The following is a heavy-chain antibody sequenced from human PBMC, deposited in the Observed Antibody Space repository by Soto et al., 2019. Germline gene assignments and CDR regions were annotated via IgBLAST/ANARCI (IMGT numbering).Heavy chain of an antibody. J-gene: IGHJ5*02. D-gene: IGHD5-12*01. CDR1: GGSISSSNW. CDR2: IYHGGST. V-gene: IGHV4-4*02. Sequence: QLQESGPGLVKPSGTLSLTCAVSGGSISSSNWWSWVRQPPGKGLEWIGEIYHGGSTNYNPSLKSRVTLSVDKSKNQFSLTLTSVTAADTAVYYCASELATNWFDPWGQGTLVTVSS. CDR3: ASELATNWFDP.